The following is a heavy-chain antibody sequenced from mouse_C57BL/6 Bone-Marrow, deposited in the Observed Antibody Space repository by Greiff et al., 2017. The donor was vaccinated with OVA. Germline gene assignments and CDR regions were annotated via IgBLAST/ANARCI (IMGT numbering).Heavy chain of an antibody. CDR3: ARADYCGSRWFAY. J-gene: IGHJ3*01. D-gene: IGHD1-1*01. Sequence: EVQLVESGPGLVKPSQSLSLTCSVTGYSITSGYYWNWIRQSPGNKLEWMGYISYDGSNNYNPSLKNRISITRDTSKNQFFLKLNSVTTEDTATYYCARADYCGSRWFAYWGQGTLVTVSA. V-gene: IGHV3-6*01. CDR2: ISYDGSN. CDR1: GYSITSGYY.